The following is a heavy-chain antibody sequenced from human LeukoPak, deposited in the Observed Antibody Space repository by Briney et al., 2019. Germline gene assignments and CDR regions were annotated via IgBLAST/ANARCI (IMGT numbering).Heavy chain of an antibody. CDR2: VSPYNGNT. Sequence: GASVTVSCTPSGYSFTTYLFTWVRQAPGQGLEWMGWVSPYNGNTNYAQHLQGRVTMTTDTSTTTAYMELRSLRTDDTAIYYCAREWGHYYDAWGQGTMVTVSS. CDR1: GYSFTTYL. V-gene: IGHV1-18*01. J-gene: IGHJ3*01. D-gene: IGHD3-22*01. CDR3: AREWGHYYDA.